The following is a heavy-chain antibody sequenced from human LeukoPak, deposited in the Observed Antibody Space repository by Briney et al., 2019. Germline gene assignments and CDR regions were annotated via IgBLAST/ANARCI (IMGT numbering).Heavy chain of an antibody. D-gene: IGHD1-26*01. CDR2: IYYSGST. CDR1: GVSISSYY. CDR3: ARGYSGSYGRFDY. V-gene: IGHV4-59*01. J-gene: IGHJ4*02. Sequence: SETLSLTCTVSGVSISSYYWSWIRQPPGKGLEWIGYIYYSGSTSYNPSLKSRVTISVDTSKNQFSLKLSSVTAADTAVYCCARGYSGSYGRFDYWRQGTLVTVSS.